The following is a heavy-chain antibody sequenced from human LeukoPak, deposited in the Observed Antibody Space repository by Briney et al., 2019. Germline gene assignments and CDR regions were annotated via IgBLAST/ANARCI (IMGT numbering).Heavy chain of an antibody. CDR3: ARAAKSGSYYAFDI. V-gene: IGHV1-18*01. CDR2: ISAYNGNT. CDR1: GYTFTSYG. J-gene: IGHJ3*02. D-gene: IGHD1-26*01. Sequence: APVKVSCKASGYTFTSYGISWVRQAPGQGLEWMGWISAYNGNTNYAQKLQGRVTMTTDTSTSTAYMELSSLRSEDTAVYYCARAAKSGSYYAFDIWGQGTMVTVSS.